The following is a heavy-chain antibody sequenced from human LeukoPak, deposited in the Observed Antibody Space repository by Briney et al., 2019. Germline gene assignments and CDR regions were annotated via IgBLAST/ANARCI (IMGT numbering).Heavy chain of an antibody. D-gene: IGHD5-18*01. CDR2: INHNSGGT. CDR1: GYTFTGYH. Sequence: ASVKVTCKSSGYTFTGYHMHWVRQAPGQGLEWMGLINHNSGGTNYAQKFQGRGTMTRDTYISKVYMELSRLRSDDTAVYCCARTTEGGYSYGSFYYYYMDVWGKGATVTISS. J-gene: IGHJ6*03. CDR3: ARTTEGGYSYGSFYYYYMDV. V-gene: IGHV1-2*02.